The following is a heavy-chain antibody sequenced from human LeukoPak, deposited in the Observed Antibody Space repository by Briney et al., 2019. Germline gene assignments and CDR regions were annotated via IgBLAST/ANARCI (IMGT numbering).Heavy chain of an antibody. V-gene: IGHV4-30-4*01. D-gene: IGHD3-22*01. CDR2: IYYSGST. J-gene: IGHJ4*02. CDR3: ARVPFYDSSGVF. CDR1: GASISSGDNS. Sequence: SETLSLTCTVSGASISSGDNSWSWIRQPPGKGLEWIGYIYYSGSTYYNPSLKSRVTISSDKSKNQFSLKLTSVTAADTAVYYCARVPFYDSSGVFWGQGTLVTVSS.